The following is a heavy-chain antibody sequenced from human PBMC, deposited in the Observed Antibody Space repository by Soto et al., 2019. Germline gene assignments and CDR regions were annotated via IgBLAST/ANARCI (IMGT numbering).Heavy chain of an antibody. CDR2: INHSGST. J-gene: IGHJ5*02. Sequence: QVQLQQWGAGLLKPSETLSLTCAVYGGSFSGYYWSWIRQPPGKGLEWIGEINHSGSTNYNPSLKSRVTISVDTSKNQCSLKLSSVTAADTAVYYCARGRIPRYSSGWWRWFDPWGQGTLVTVSS. CDR3: ARGRIPRYSSGWWRWFDP. V-gene: IGHV4-34*01. D-gene: IGHD6-19*01. CDR1: GGSFSGYY.